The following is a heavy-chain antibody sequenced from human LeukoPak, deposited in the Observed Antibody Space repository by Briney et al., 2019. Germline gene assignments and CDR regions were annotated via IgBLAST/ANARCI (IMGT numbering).Heavy chain of an antibody. Sequence: PGGSLRLSCAASGFTFRTYGMHWVRQAPDKGLEWMAFIRYDGSDKYYADSVKGRFTISRDNSKDTLYLQMNSLRAEDTAVYYCAKRIPVAGTLDYWGQGTLVTVSS. V-gene: IGHV3-30*02. CDR3: AKRIPVAGTLDY. CDR1: GFTFRTYG. CDR2: IRYDGSDK. J-gene: IGHJ4*02. D-gene: IGHD6-19*01.